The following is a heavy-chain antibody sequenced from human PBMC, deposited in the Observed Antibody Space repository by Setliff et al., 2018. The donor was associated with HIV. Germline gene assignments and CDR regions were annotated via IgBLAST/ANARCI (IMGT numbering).Heavy chain of an antibody. CDR1: GLTFSSYG. CDR2: IWYDGSNK. Sequence: GESLKISCAASGLTFSSYGMHWVRQAPGKGLQWVAVIWYDGSNKNYADSVKGRFTISRDNSKKTLYLQMNSLRAEDTAVYYCVKDPYGGKGYFQYWGQGTVVTVSS. J-gene: IGHJ1*01. D-gene: IGHD4-17*01. CDR3: VKDPYGGKGYFQY. V-gene: IGHV3-33*03.